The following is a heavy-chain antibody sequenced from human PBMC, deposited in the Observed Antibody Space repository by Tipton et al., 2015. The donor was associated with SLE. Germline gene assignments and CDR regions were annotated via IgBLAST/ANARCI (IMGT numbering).Heavy chain of an antibody. Sequence: TLSLTCTVSGDSISGHYRSWIRQPPGKGLEWIGYIYDSGSTSYNPSLKSRVTVSVDTSRNQLSLKVTSVTAADAAVYYCARASGAGSTTTLFDYWGQGALVAVSS. D-gene: IGHD2-15*01. CDR3: ARASGAGSTTTLFDY. CDR1: GDSISGHY. V-gene: IGHV4-59*08. CDR2: IYDSGST. J-gene: IGHJ4*02.